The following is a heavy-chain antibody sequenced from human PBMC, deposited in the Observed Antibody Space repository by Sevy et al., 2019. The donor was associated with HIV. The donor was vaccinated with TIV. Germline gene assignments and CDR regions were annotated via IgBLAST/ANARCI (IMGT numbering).Heavy chain of an antibody. CDR3: AAEDMTTFGGHLRVFDI. D-gene: IGHD3-16*01. J-gene: IGHJ3*02. V-gene: IGHV1-58*01. CDR1: GFTFSSSA. Sequence: ASVKVSCKTSGFTFSSSAVQWVRQVRGQRLEWIGWIVVGSDVTNYAQNFQERVTISRDMSTKTVYMDLTSLRSEDTAVYYCAAEDMTTFGGHLRVFDIWGQGTMVTVSS. CDR2: IVVGSDVT.